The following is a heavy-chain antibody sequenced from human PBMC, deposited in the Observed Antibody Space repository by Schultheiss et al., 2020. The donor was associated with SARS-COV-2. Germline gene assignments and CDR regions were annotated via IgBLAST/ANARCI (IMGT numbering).Heavy chain of an antibody. CDR1: GFTFDDYG. V-gene: IGHV3-48*04. J-gene: IGHJ3*02. CDR3: AREPGVVVPAAHGAFDI. Sequence: GESLKISCAASGFTFDDYGMSWVRQAPGKGLEWVSYISSSSSTIYYADSVKGRFTISRDNAKNSLYLQMNSLRAEDTAVYYCAREPGVVVPAAHGAFDIWGQGTMVTVSS. CDR2: ISSSSSTI. D-gene: IGHD2-2*01.